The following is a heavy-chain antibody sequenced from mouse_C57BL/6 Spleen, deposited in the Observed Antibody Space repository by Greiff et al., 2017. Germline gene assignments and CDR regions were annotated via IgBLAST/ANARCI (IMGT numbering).Heavy chain of an antibody. D-gene: IGHD1-1*01. CDR2: IDPSDSYT. V-gene: IGHV1-69*01. CDR1: GYTFTRYW. Sequence: QVQLKQPGAELVKPGASVKLSCKASGYTFTRYWMHWVKQRPGQGLEWIGEIDPSDSYTNYNQKFKGKSTLTVDKSSSTAYMQLSGLTAEDSAVYYCARRDYGSSYADFYYWCQGTTLTFSS. J-gene: IGHJ2*01. CDR3: ARRDYGSSYADFYY.